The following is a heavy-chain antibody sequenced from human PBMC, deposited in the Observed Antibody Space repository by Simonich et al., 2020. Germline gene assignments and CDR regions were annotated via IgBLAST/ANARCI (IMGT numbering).Heavy chain of an antibody. CDR3: ATYYFDY. CDR1: GFTFSSYS. CDR2: IRGRGGST. V-gene: IGHV3-23*01. Sequence: EVQLLESGGGLVQPGGFLRLSCAASGFTFSSYSMSWVRPAPGKGLGWVSAIRGRGGSTFSADSGKGRFTISRDNSKNTLYLQMNSLRAEDTAVYYCATYYFDYWGQGTLVTVSS. J-gene: IGHJ4*02.